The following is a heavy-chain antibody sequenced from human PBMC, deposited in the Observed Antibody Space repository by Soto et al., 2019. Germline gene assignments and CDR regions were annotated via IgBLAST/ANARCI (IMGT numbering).Heavy chain of an antibody. CDR2: ISSNGAHT. CDR1: GFTFSNYE. V-gene: IGHV3-64*01. J-gene: IGHJ4*02. D-gene: IGHD2-2*01. CDR3: AKEDCSSTSCYAFDY. Sequence: PGGSLRLSCAASGFTFSNYEMHWVRQAPGKGLEYVSGISSNGAHTDYAKSVKGRFTISRDNSKNTLYLQMKSMRAEDTAVYYCAKEDCSSTSCYAFDYWGQGTLVTVSS.